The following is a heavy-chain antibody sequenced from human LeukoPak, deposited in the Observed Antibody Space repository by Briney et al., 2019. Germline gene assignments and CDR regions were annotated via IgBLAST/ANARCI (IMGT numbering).Heavy chain of an antibody. CDR3: AKSGIVVVPALEFDY. Sequence: GGSLRLSCAASGFTVSSNYMSGVRQAPGKGLEWVSVIYSGGSTYYADSVKGRFTISRDNSKNTLYLQMNSLRAEDTAVYYCAKSGIVVVPALEFDYWGQGTLVTVSS. CDR2: IYSGGST. CDR1: GFTVSSNY. J-gene: IGHJ4*02. V-gene: IGHV3-53*01. D-gene: IGHD2-2*01.